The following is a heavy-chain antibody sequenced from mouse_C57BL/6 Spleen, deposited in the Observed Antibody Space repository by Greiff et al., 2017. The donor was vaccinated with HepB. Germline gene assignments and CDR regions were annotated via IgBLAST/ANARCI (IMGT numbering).Heavy chain of an antibody. D-gene: IGHD1-1*01. CDR3: ASIYYYGSSTFAY. Sequence: VQLQESGPELVKPGASVKISCKASGYSFTDYNMNWVKQSNGKSLEWIGVINPNYGTTSYNQKFKGKATLTVDQSSSTAYMQLNSLTSEDSAVYYCASIYYYGSSTFAYWGQGTLVTVSA. CDR2: INPNYGTT. J-gene: IGHJ3*01. CDR1: GYSFTDYN. V-gene: IGHV1-39*01.